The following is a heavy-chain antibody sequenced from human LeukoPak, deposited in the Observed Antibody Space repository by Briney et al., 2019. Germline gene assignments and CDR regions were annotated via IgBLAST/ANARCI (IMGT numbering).Heavy chain of an antibody. D-gene: IGHD3-22*01. CDR1: GFTFSSYW. Sequence: GGSLRLSCAASGFTFSSYWMHWVRQAPGKGLVWVSRIKSDGSTNYADSVKGRFTISRDNAKNTVSLQMNSLTAEDTGVYYCARAPSEIGGYYPEYFRHWGQGTLVTVSS. CDR2: IKSDGST. J-gene: IGHJ1*01. V-gene: IGHV3-74*01. CDR3: ARAPSEIGGYYPEYFRH.